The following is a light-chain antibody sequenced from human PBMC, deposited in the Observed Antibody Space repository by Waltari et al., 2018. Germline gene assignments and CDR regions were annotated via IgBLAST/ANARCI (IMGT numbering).Light chain of an antibody. V-gene: IGLV3-21*02. CDR1: IIGSRS. J-gene: IGLJ3*02. Sequence: SYVLTQPPSLSVAPGQTAKIPCGGHIIGSRSVHWSQQKPGQAPVLLGYDDSDRPSGIPDRFSGSNSGNTATLTISSVEAGDEAAYYCQGWDSTSDVVFGGETKLTVL. CDR2: DDS. CDR3: QGWDSTSDVV.